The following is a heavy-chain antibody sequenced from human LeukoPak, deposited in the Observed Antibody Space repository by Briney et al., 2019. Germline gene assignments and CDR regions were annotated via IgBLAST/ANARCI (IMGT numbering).Heavy chain of an antibody. D-gene: IGHD4-23*01. CDR3: GRVTGGNSLDY. J-gene: IGHJ4*02. Sequence: SETLSLTCTVSGGSITSYYWSWIRQPPGRGLEWIGYIYNSGSTNYNPPLKSRVTISVDTSKNQFSLKLSSVTAADTAMYYCGRVTGGNSLDYWGQGTLVTVSS. V-gene: IGHV4-59*01. CDR1: GGSITSYY. CDR2: IYNSGST.